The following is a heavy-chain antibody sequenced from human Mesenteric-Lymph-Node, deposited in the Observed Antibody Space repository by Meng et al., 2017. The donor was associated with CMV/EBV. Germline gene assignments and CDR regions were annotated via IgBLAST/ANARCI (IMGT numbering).Heavy chain of an antibody. CDR2: INHSRST. V-gene: IGHV4-34*01. CDR1: CGLFSGYR. J-gene: IGHJ4*02. Sequence: FCGLFSGYRWRWVPQPPGKGLDWIGEINHSRSTNYNPSLKSRVTLSVDTSKNQFSLKLGSVPAAATAVYYCARAQLVRGDRLGYWGRGTLVTVSS. CDR3: ARAQLVRGDRLGY. D-gene: IGHD6-6*01.